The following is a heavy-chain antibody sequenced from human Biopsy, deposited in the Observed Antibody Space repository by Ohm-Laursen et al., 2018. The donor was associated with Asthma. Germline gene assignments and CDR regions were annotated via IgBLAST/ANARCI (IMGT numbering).Heavy chain of an antibody. CDR2: ITGSGAIT. Sequence: SLRLSCAASGFTFSTYGMTWVRQAPGKGLEWVSSITGSGAITYYADSLKGRFTISRDKSENTLYLQMNSLRAEDTAVYYCAKDERAYYGSDSKYMQPVSLGDWGQGTLVIVSA. CDR1: GFTFSTYG. J-gene: IGHJ4*02. D-gene: IGHD2-21*01. CDR3: AKDERAYYGSDSKYMQPVSLGD. V-gene: IGHV3-23*01.